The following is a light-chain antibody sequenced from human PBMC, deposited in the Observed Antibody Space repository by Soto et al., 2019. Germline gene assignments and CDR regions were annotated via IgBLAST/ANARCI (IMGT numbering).Light chain of an antibody. J-gene: IGKJ2*01. CDR3: QQYGSLPYT. V-gene: IGKV3D-20*01. Sequence: EIVMTQSPATLSVSPGERATLSCRASQSVGTYLAWYQQKPGLAPRFLIFDASYRATGIPDRFSGSGSGTDFTLTISRLEPEDFAVYHCQQYGSLPYTFGQGTKVDIK. CDR1: QSVGTY. CDR2: DAS.